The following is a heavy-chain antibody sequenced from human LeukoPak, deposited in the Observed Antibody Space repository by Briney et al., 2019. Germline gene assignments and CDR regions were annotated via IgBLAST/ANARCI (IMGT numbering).Heavy chain of an antibody. J-gene: IGHJ5*02. D-gene: IGHD2-15*01. CDR2: IIPIFGTA. CDR3: ARDQVVVAATRGWFDP. CDR1: GYTFTSYG. Sequence: SVKVSCKASGYTFTSYGISWVRQAPGQGLEWMGGIIPIFGTANYAQKFQGRVTITADESTSTAYMELSSLRSEDTAVYYCARDQVVVAATRGWFDPWGQGTLVTVSS. V-gene: IGHV1-69*13.